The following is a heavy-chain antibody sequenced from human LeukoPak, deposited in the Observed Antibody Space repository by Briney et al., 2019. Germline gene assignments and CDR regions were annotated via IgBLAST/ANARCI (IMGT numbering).Heavy chain of an antibody. CDR1: GRSFTSFY. CDR2: IYSSGST. V-gene: IGHV4-4*07. Sequence: SETLSITCTVTGRSFTSFYCSLIRKPAGNALELNLRIYSSGSTNYNPSLKSRVTMSVDTSKNQFSLKMSFVTATDTAVYYCARSGGSGTYYDGSFDYWGQGTLVTVSS. CDR3: ARSGGSGTYYDGSFDY. D-gene: IGHD1-26*01. J-gene: IGHJ4*02.